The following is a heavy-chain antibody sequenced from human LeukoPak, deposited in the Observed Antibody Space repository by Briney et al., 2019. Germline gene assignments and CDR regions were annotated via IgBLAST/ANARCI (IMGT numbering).Heavy chain of an antibody. Sequence: SVKVSCKASGGTFSSYAISWVRQAPGQGLEWMGGIIPIFGTANYAQKFQGRVTITTDESTSTAYMELSSLRSEDTAVYYCARAATELTDNHWFDPWGQGTLVTVSS. CDR1: GGTFSSYA. V-gene: IGHV1-69*05. D-gene: IGHD2-15*01. CDR3: ARAATELTDNHWFDP. J-gene: IGHJ5*02. CDR2: IIPIFGTA.